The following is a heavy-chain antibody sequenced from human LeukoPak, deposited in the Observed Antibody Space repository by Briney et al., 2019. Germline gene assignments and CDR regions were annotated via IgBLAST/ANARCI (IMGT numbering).Heavy chain of an antibody. Sequence: SETLPLTCTVSGGSISSYYWSWIRQPPGKGLEWIGYIYYSGSTNYNPSLKSRVAISVDTSKNQFSLKLSSVTAADTAVYYCARHVPADYYDSSGYFSYGMDVWGQGTTVTVSS. V-gene: IGHV4-59*08. CDR1: GGSISSYY. J-gene: IGHJ6*02. D-gene: IGHD3-22*01. CDR3: ARHVPADYYDSSGYFSYGMDV. CDR2: IYYSGST.